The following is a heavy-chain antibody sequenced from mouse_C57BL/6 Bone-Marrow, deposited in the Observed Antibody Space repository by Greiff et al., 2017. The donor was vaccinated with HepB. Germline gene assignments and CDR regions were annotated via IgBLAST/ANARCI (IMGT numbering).Heavy chain of an antibody. Sequence: EVKLVDSGGGLVQSGRSLRLSCATSGFTFSDFYMEWVRQAPGKGLEWIAASRNKANDYTTEYSASVKGRFIVSRDTSQSILYLQMNALRAEDTAIYYCARDAGYYGSGYAMDYWGQGTSVTVSS. CDR1: GFTFSDFY. CDR3: ARDAGYYGSGYAMDY. CDR2: SRNKANDYTT. D-gene: IGHD1-1*01. V-gene: IGHV7-1*01. J-gene: IGHJ4*01.